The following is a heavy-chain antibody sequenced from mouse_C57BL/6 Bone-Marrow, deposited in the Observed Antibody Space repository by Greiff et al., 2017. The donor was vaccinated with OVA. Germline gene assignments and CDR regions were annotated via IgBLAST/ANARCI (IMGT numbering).Heavy chain of an antibody. J-gene: IGHJ2*01. Sequence: QVQLQQSGAELVKPGASVKLSCKASGYTFTSYWMHWVKQRPGQGLEWIGMIHPNSGSTNYNEKFKSKATLTVDKSSSTAYMQLSSLTSEDSAVYYCAREPYYGSSLFDYWGQGTTLTVSS. V-gene: IGHV1-64*01. CDR2: IHPNSGST. CDR3: AREPYYGSSLFDY. CDR1: GYTFTSYW. D-gene: IGHD1-1*01.